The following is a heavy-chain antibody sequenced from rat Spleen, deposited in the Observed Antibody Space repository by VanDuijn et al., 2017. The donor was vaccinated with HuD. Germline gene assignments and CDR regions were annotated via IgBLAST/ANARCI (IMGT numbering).Heavy chain of an antibody. J-gene: IGHJ2*01. D-gene: IGHD1-6*01. CDR3: ARGGFFRH. CDR2: ISTGGGNT. V-gene: IGHV5S13*01. Sequence: EVQLVESGGGLVQPGNSLKLSCAASGFTFSDHAMAWVRQFPKKGLEWVASISTGGGNTYYRDSVKGRFTISRDNAKNTLYLQMDSLRSEDTATYYCARGGFFRHWGQGVMVTVSS. CDR1: GFTFSDHA.